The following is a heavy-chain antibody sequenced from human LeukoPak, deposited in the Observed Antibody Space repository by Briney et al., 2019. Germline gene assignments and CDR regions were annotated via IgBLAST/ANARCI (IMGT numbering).Heavy chain of an antibody. Sequence: ASVKVSCEASGYTFTGYYMHWVRQAPGKGLEWMGGFDPEDGETIYAQKFQGRVTMTRDTSTSTVYMELSSLRSEDTAVYYCARDNSGGSTWWFDPWGQGTLVTVSS. V-gene: IGHV1-46*01. CDR2: FDPEDGET. CDR3: ARDNSGGSTWWFDP. CDR1: GYTFTGYY. J-gene: IGHJ5*02. D-gene: IGHD2-15*01.